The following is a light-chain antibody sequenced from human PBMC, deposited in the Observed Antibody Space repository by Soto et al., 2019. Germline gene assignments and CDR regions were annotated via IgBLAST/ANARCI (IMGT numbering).Light chain of an antibody. CDR3: SSYTSSSTRV. CDR2: EVS. V-gene: IGLV2-14*01. CDR1: SSDVGGYNY. Sequence: QSALTQPASVSGSPGQSITISCTGTSSDVGGYNYVSWYPQHPGKAPKLMIYEVSNRPSGVSNRFSGSKSGNTASLTISGLQSEDEADYYCSSYTSSSTRVFGGETKLTVL. J-gene: IGLJ3*02.